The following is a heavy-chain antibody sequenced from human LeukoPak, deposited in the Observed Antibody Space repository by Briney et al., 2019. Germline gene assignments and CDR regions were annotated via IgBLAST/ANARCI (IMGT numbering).Heavy chain of an antibody. CDR3: AGQAQGLWFRSTVYYFDY. J-gene: IGHJ4*02. D-gene: IGHD5-18*01. CDR1: GYSFTSYW. Sequence: GESLKISCKGSGYSFTSYWIGWVRQMPGKGLEWMGIIYPGDSDTRYSPSFQGQVTISADKSISTAYLQWSSLKASDTAMYYCAGQAQGLWFRSTVYYFDYWGQGTLVTVSS. V-gene: IGHV5-51*01. CDR2: IYPGDSDT.